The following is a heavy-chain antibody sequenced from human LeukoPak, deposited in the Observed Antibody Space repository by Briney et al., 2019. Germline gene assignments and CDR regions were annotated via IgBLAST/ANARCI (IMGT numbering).Heavy chain of an antibody. D-gene: IGHD3-22*01. CDR3: ARDRLWYYDSSGSDAFDI. CDR2: INPSGGST. CDR1: GYTFTSYY. J-gene: IGHJ3*02. Sequence: ASVKVSCKASGYTFTSYYMHWVRQAPGQGLEWMGIINPSGGSTSYAQKFQGRVTMTRDTSTSTVYMELSSLRSEDTAVCYCARDRLWYYDSSGSDAFDIWGQGTMVTVSS. V-gene: IGHV1-46*01.